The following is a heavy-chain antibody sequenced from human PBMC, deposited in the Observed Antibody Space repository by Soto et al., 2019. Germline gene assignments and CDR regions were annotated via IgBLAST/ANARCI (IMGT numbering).Heavy chain of an antibody. V-gene: IGHV4-59*01. J-gene: IGHJ5*02. CDR3: ARGRGAGRYT. CDR1: GGSISSYY. D-gene: IGHD3-10*01. Sequence: QVQLQESGPGLVKPSETLSLTCTVSGGSISSYYWSWIRQPPGKGLEWIGNIYYSGSTKYNPSLKSRVAISVDTSKNQFSLKLSSVTAADTAAYYSARGRGAGRYTWGQGILFTVSS. CDR2: IYYSGST.